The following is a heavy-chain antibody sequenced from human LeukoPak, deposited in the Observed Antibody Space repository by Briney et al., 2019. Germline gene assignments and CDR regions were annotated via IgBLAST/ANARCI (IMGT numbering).Heavy chain of an antibody. CDR1: GGSLSSGGYS. CDR3: ASGYCSGGSCYAIDY. J-gene: IGHJ4*02. CDR2: SYHSGST. V-gene: IGHV4-30-2*01. Sequence: SETLSLTCAVSGGSLSSGGYSWSWIRQPPGKGLEWIGYSYHSGSTYYNPSLKSRHTIPVDRSKNQFCLKLCSVTAADTAVYYCASGYCSGGSCYAIDYWGQGTMVTVSS. D-gene: IGHD2-15*01.